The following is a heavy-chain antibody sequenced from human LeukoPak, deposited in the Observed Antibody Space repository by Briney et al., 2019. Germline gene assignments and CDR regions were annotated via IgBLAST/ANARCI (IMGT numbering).Heavy chain of an antibody. CDR2: INSDGGST. J-gene: IGHJ4*02. Sequence: GGSLRLSCTASGFTFSSYWVHWVRQAPGKGLVWVSRINSDGGSTSYADSVKGRFTISRDNAKNTLYLQMNSLRAEDTAVYYCARRIQGMAPYYFDYWGQGTLVTVSS. D-gene: IGHD5-24*01. CDR1: GFTFSSYW. V-gene: IGHV3-74*01. CDR3: ARRIQGMAPYYFDY.